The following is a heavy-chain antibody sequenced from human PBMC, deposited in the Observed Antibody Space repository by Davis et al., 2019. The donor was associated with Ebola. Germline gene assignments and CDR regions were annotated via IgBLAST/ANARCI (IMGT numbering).Heavy chain of an antibody. CDR2: ISYSGST. J-gene: IGHJ4*02. D-gene: IGHD3-3*01. Sequence: PETLSPICVVYRGSLRGHSSSSIRSPPGHGPEWIGRISYSGSTYYNPSLKSRVTISVDTFKNQFSLRLSSVTAADTAVYYCAGHYDFWSGYYSFDYWGQGTLVTVSS. CDR3: AGHYDFWSGYYSFDY. CDR1: RGSLRGHS. V-gene: IGHV4-59*05.